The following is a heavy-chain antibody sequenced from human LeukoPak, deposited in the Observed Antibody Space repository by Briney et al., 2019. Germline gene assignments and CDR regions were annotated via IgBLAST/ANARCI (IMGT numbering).Heavy chain of an antibody. CDR2: INPSGGST. J-gene: IGHJ3*02. D-gene: IGHD6-19*01. Sequence: GASVKVSCKASGYTFTSYYMHWVRQAPGQGIEWKGIINPSGGSTSYAQRFQGRVTMTRDTSTSTVYMELSSLRSEDTAVYYCARERAVLDAFDIWGQGTMVTVSS. V-gene: IGHV1-46*01. CDR1: GYTFTSYY. CDR3: ARERAVLDAFDI.